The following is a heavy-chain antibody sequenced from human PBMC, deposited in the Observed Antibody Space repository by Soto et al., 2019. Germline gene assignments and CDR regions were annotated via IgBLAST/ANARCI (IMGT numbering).Heavy chain of an antibody. D-gene: IGHD1-1*01. CDR1: GFTVSSHY. CDR3: AQHDWFDP. J-gene: IGHJ5*02. CDR2: IYSGGST. Sequence: EVQLVESGGGLVQPGGSLRLSCAVSGFTVSSHYMSWVRQAPGKGLEWVSVIYSGGSTYYADSVKGRFTISRDNSKNTLYLQMNRLRAEDSAVYYCAQHDWFDPWGQGTLVTVSS. V-gene: IGHV3-66*01.